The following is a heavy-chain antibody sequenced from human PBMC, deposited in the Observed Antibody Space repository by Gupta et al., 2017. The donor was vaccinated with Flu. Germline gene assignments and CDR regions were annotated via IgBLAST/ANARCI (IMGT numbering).Heavy chain of an antibody. CDR3: AREFRGDYYYYGMDV. Sequence: EVQLVESGGGLVQPGGSLRLSCAACGFTVSSNYMSWVRQAPGKGLEWVSVIYSGGSTYYADSVKGRFTISRDNSKNTLYLQMNSLRAEDTAVYYCAREFRGDYYYYGMDVWGQGTTVTV. J-gene: IGHJ6*02. CDR2: IYSGGST. CDR1: GFTVSSNY. V-gene: IGHV3-66*02. D-gene: IGHD3-10*01.